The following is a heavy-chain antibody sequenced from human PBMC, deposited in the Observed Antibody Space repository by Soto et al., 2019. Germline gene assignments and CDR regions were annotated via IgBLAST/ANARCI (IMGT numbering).Heavy chain of an antibody. Sequence: SLRLSCAASGFTFDDYAMHWVRQVPGKGLEWVSGISWNSYSIDYADSVKGRFTISRDNAKNSLHLQMNSLRTEDTALYYCAKDMSTVTLGSFDIWGQGTMVTVSS. D-gene: IGHD4-17*01. CDR3: AKDMSTVTLGSFDI. CDR1: GFTFDDYA. CDR2: ISWNSYSI. J-gene: IGHJ3*02. V-gene: IGHV3-9*01.